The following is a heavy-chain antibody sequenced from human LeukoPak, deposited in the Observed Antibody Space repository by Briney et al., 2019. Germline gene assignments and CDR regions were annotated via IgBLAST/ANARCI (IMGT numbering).Heavy chain of an antibody. CDR2: IYPGDSDT. CDR1: GYNFASYW. V-gene: IGHV5-51*01. Sequence: GESLKISCKGSGYNFASYWIGWMRQMPGIGLEWMGIIYPGDSDTRYSPSFQGQVTISADKSISTAYLQWSSLKASDTAMYYCAWTGVLKAFDIWGQGTMVTVSS. D-gene: IGHD3/OR15-3a*01. CDR3: AWTGVLKAFDI. J-gene: IGHJ3*02.